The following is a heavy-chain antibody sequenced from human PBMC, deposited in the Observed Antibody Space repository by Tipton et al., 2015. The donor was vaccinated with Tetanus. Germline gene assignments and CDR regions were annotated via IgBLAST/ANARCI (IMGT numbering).Heavy chain of an antibody. J-gene: IGHJ4*02. CDR2: VSYSGST. Sequence: TLSLTCTVSGASISSNTYYWGWIRQPPGKGLEWIASVSYSGSTYYNPSLKSRVTMSLDTSKNQFSVRLTSVTAADTAVYYCTRANHEFPKKGPFDSWGQGTLVIVSS. CDR1: GASISSNTYY. CDR3: TRANHEFPKKGPFDS. V-gene: IGHV4-39*07. D-gene: IGHD3-10*01.